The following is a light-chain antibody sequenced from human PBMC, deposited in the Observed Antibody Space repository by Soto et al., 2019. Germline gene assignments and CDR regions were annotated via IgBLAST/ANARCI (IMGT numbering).Light chain of an antibody. V-gene: IGKV1-5*01. CDR3: QQYNSYSSWT. CDR1: QSLNSL. J-gene: IGKJ1*01. Sequence: DIQMTQSPSTLSASVGDRVTITCRASQSLNSLLAWYQQKPGRAPKLLIYDASTLESGVPSRFSGSGSRTEFTLTISSLQTDDFATYYCQQYNSYSSWTFGQGTKVEIK. CDR2: DAS.